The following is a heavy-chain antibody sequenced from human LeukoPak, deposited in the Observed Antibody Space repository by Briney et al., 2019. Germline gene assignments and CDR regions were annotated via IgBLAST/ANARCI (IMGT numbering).Heavy chain of an antibody. CDR1: GGSISSSSYY. Sequence: PSETLSLTCTVSGGSISSSSYYWGWIRQPPGKGLEWIGGIYYSGSTYYNPSLKSRVTISVDTSKNQFSLKLSSVTAADTAVYYCARRGETDYWGQGTLVTVSS. CDR2: IYYSGST. V-gene: IGHV4-39*01. CDR3: ARRGETDY. J-gene: IGHJ4*02. D-gene: IGHD3-10*01.